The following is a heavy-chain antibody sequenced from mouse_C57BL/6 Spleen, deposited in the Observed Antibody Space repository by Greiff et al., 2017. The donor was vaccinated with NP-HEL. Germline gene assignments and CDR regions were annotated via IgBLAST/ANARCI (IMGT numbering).Heavy chain of an antibody. CDR1: GFTFSDYY. V-gene: IGHV5-16*01. J-gene: IGHJ1*03. CDR2: INYDGSST. CDR3: ARETGDYDGWYFDV. D-gene: IGHD2-4*01. Sequence: DVKLVESEGGLVQPGSSMKLSCTASGFTFSDYYMAWVRQVPEKGLEWVANINYDGSSTYYLDSLKSRFIISRDNAKNILYLQMSSLKSEDTATYYCARETGDYDGWYFDVWGTGTTVTVSS.